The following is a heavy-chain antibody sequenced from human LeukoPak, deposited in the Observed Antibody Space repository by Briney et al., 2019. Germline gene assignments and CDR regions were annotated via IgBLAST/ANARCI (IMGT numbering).Heavy chain of an antibody. CDR2: ISSSSSYI. D-gene: IGHD5-12*01. J-gene: IGHJ6*04. V-gene: IGHV3-21*01. CDR1: GFTFSSYS. Sequence: GGSLRLSCAASGFTFSSYSMNWVRQAPGKGLEWVTSISSSSSYIYYADSVKGGFTISRDNAKNSLYLQMDSLRAADTAVYYCARDFVVATTQYYYYYGMDVWGKGTTVTVSS. CDR3: ARDFVVATTQYYYYYGMDV.